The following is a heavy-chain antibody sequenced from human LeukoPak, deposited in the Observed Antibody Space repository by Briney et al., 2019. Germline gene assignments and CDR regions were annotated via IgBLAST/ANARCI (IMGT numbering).Heavy chain of an antibody. CDR3: ARDRAYTAMDWYFDL. D-gene: IGHD5-18*01. V-gene: IGHV3-21*01. Sequence: GGSLRLSCAASGFTFSSYHMNWVRQAPGKGLEWVSSISSSSSYIYYADSVKGRFTVSRDNAKNSLYLQMNSLRAEDTAVYYCARDRAYTAMDWYFDLWGRGTLVTVSS. CDR1: GFTFSSYH. CDR2: ISSSSSYI. J-gene: IGHJ2*01.